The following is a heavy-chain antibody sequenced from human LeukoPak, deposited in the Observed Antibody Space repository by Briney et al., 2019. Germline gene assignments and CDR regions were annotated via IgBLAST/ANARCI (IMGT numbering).Heavy chain of an antibody. Sequence: SETLSLTCAVHGGSFSGYYWSWIRQPPGKGLEWIGEINHSGSTNHNPSLKSRVTISVDTSKNQFSLKLSSVTAADTAVYYCAREVVSLTGYYPLFDYWGQGTLVTVSS. CDR3: AREVVSLTGYYPLFDY. V-gene: IGHV4-34*01. D-gene: IGHD3-9*01. J-gene: IGHJ4*02. CDR2: INHSGST. CDR1: GGSFSGYY.